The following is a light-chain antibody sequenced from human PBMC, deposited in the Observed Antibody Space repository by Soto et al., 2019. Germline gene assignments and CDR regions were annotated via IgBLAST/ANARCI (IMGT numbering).Light chain of an antibody. CDR3: QQRSNWPWTT. Sequence: EIVLTQSPATLSLSPGESATLSCRASESVNIYISWYQQKPAQAPRLLIYDASNRATGIPTRFSGSWSGTDFSLTISSLEPEDFAVYSCQQRSNWPWTTFGQGTRVQLK. CDR2: DAS. CDR1: ESVNIY. J-gene: IGKJ1*01. V-gene: IGKV3-11*01.